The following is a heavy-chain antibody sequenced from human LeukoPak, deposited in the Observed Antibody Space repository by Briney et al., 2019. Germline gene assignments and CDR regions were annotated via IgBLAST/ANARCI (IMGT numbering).Heavy chain of an antibody. D-gene: IGHD3-10*01. V-gene: IGHV3-23*01. CDR1: GFTFSSNA. CDR3: SKSSYSYGSGSFWTFDY. J-gene: IGHJ4*02. CDR2: ISASSGST. Sequence: PGGSLRLSCAASGFTFSSNAMSWVRQAPGKGLEWVSAISASSGSTYYADSVKGRFTISRDNSKKTLSLQINSLRAEDTDVYYCSKSSYSYGSGSFWTFDYWGQGTLVTVSS.